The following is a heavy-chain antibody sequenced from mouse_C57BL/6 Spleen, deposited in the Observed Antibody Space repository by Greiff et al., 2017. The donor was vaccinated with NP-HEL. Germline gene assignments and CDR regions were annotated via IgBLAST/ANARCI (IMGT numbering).Heavy chain of an antibody. J-gene: IGHJ2*01. CDR3: TRAGNWGGY. V-gene: IGHV1-15*01. CDR1: GYTFTDYE. D-gene: IGHD4-1*01. CDR2: IDPETGGT. Sequence: QVQLQQSGAELVRPGASVTLSCKASGYTFTDYEMHWVKQTPVHGLEWIGAIDPETGGTAYNQKFKGKAILTADKSSSTAYMELRSLTSEDSAVYYCTRAGNWGGYWGQGTTLTVSS.